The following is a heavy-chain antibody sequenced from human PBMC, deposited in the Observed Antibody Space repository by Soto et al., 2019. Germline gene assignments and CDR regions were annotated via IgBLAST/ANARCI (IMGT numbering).Heavy chain of an antibody. J-gene: IGHJ5*02. Sequence: LSLTCTVSGGSISSGGYYWSWIRQHPGKGLEWIGYIYYSGSTYYNPSLKSRVTISVDTSKNQFSLKLSSVTAADTAVYYCARGMYYYDSSGYYYPLNWFDPWGQGTLVTVSS. CDR3: ARGMYYYDSSGYYYPLNWFDP. D-gene: IGHD3-22*01. CDR2: IYYSGST. V-gene: IGHV4-31*03. CDR1: GGSISSGGYY.